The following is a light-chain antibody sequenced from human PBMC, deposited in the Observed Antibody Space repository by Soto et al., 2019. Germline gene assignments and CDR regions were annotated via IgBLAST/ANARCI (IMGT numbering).Light chain of an antibody. CDR1: SSNIGAGYA. J-gene: IGLJ2*01. V-gene: IGLV1-40*01. CDR3: QSYDSSLSGVV. Sequence: QSVLTQPPSVSGAPGQRVTISCTGSSSNIGAGYAVHWYQQLPGTAPKLLIYDNNNRPSGDPDRFSGSESGTSASLAITGLQAEDEADYYCQSYDSSLSGVVFGGGTKVTVL. CDR2: DNN.